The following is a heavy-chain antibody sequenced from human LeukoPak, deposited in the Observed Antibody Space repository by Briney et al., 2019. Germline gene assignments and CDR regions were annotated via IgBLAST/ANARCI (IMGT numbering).Heavy chain of an antibody. J-gene: IGHJ5*01. CDR1: GFNFGNYA. CDR3: VKDPRDTYGTNWFVS. CDR2: ISGTGGAT. Sequence: GGSLRLSCVASGFNFGNYAMSWVRQAPGKGLQWVSQISGTGGATWYAGFARDRFTISRDNSKKTLYLQMSGLRVEDTAMYYCVKDPRDTYGTNWFVSWGQGTLLIVSS. V-gene: IGHV3-23*01. D-gene: IGHD2-21*01.